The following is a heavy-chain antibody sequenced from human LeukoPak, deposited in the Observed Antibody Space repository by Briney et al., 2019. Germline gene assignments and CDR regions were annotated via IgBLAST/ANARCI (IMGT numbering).Heavy chain of an antibody. V-gene: IGHV7-4-1*02. J-gene: IGHJ4*02. Sequence: ASVKVSCKASGYTFTSYAMNWVRQAPGQGLEWMGWINTNTGNPTYAQGFTGRFVFSLDTSVSTAYLQISSLKAEDTAVYYCARAPYYDYVWGSYRPGYFDYWGQGTLVTVSS. D-gene: IGHD3-16*01. CDR1: GYTFTSYA. CDR2: INTNTGNP. CDR3: ARAPYYDYVWGSYRPGYFDY.